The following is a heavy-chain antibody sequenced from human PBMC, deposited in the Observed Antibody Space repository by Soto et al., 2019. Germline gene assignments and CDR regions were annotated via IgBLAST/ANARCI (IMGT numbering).Heavy chain of an antibody. CDR3: AREGIAVAGTQYYFDY. V-gene: IGHV4-34*01. D-gene: IGHD6-19*01. Sequence: PSETLSLTCAVYGGSFSGYYWTWIRQPPGTGLEWIGEINHSGSTNYNPSLKSRVTISVDTSKNQFSLQLNSVTPEDTAVYYCAREGIAVAGTQYYFDYWGQGTLVTVS. CDR2: INHSGST. CDR1: GGSFSGYY. J-gene: IGHJ4*02.